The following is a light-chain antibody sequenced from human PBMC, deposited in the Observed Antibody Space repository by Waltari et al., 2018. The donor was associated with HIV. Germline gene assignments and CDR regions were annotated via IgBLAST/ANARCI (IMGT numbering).Light chain of an antibody. J-gene: IGLJ2*01. V-gene: IGLV3-21*04. Sequence: SYVLTQPPSVSVAPGETASITCGGSDIQSKSVHWYQQRPGQAPVVDIHYDSDRPSGIPERFSGSNSRNTATLIISRVEAGDEADYYCQVWDSSSFSVVFGGGTKLTVL. CDR2: YDS. CDR1: DIQSKS. CDR3: QVWDSSSFSVV.